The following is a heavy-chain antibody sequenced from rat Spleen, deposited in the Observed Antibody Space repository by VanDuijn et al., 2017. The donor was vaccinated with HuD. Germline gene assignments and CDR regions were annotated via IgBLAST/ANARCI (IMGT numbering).Heavy chain of an antibody. J-gene: IGHJ4*01. Sequence: EVQLQESGPGLVKPSQSLSLTCSVTGYSITSNYWGWIRKFPGNKLEWMGYISYSGSTSYNPSLKSRISITRDTSKNQFFLQLNSVTTEDTATYYCARSRYLNVMDAWGQGASVTVSS. CDR2: ISYSGST. CDR3: ARSRYLNVMDA. D-gene: IGHD2-1*01. CDR1: GYSITSNY. V-gene: IGHV3-1*01.